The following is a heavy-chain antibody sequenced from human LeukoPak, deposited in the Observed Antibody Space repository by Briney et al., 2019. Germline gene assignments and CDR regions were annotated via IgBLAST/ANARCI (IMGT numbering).Heavy chain of an antibody. CDR3: AKDPQTGVVSLVWDNWFDP. D-gene: IGHD3-3*01. Sequence: PGGSLRLSCAASGFTFTNYALTWVRQAPGKGLEWVAFIRYDGSNKYYADSVKGRFTISRDNSKNTLYLQMNSLRAEDTAVYYCAKDPQTGVVSLVWDNWFDPWGQGTLVTVSS. CDR1: GFTFTNYA. V-gene: IGHV3-30*02. CDR2: IRYDGSNK. J-gene: IGHJ5*02.